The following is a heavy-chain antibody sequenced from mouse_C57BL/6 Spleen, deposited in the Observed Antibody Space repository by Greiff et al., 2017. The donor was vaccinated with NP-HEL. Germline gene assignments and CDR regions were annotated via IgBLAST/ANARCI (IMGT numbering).Heavy chain of an antibody. CDR1: GYAFSSSW. D-gene: IGHD6-1*01. CDR2: IYPGDGDT. Sequence: VQLQESGPELVKPGASVKISCKASGYAFSSSWMNWVKQRPGKGLEWIGRIYPGDGDTNYNGKFKGKATLTADKSSSTAYMQLSSLTSEDSAVYFCAVDGLWFDYWGQGTTLTVSS. V-gene: IGHV1-82*01. CDR3: AVDGLWFDY. J-gene: IGHJ2*01.